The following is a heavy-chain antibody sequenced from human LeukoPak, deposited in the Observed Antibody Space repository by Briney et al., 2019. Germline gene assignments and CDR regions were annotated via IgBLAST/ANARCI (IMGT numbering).Heavy chain of an antibody. CDR2: MNLNIGNT. CDR3: ARGDGSGSYRVDY. Sequence: ASVKVSCKASGYTFTRYDIIWVGQATGEGLEWMGWMNLNIGNTGYAQKFQGRGTITRNTSISTAYMELSSLRPEDTAGYYCARGDGSGSYRVDYCGEGTLVTVSS. J-gene: IGHJ4*02. CDR1: GYTFTRYD. D-gene: IGHD3-10*01. V-gene: IGHV1-8*03.